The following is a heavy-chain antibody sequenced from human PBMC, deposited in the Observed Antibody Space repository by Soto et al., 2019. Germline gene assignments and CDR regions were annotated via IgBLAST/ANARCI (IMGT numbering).Heavy chain of an antibody. J-gene: IGHJ6*02. Sequence: QVQLVQSGAAVKKPGASVKVSCKASGYTCTSYGITCVRQAPGQWLEWLEGINGYNGNTNYAQKLQGTVKITTDTSTTTTYIELRSLKSNDTAVYYCARMGDVSYYYTDIDVCAQRTTGTVSS. CDR1: GYTCTSYG. CDR2: INGYNGNT. CDR3: ARMGDVSYYYTDIDV. D-gene: IGHD2-21*02. V-gene: IGHV1-18*01.